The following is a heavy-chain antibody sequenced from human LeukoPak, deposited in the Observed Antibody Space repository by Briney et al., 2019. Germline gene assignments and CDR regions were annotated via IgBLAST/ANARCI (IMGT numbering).Heavy chain of an antibody. CDR3: ARQNRTWIQLWSASSPFDY. J-gene: IGHJ4*02. Sequence: PSETLSLTCTVSGGSISSYYWSWIRQPPGKGLEWIGYIYYSGGTNYNPSLKSRVTISVDTSKNQFSLKLSSVTAADTAVYYCARQNRTWIQLWSASSPFDYWGQGTLVTVSS. V-gene: IGHV4-59*08. CDR1: GGSISSYY. D-gene: IGHD5-18*01. CDR2: IYYSGGT.